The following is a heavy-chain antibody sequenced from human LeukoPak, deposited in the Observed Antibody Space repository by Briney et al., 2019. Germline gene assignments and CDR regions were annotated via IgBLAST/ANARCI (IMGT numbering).Heavy chain of an antibody. CDR2: IKQDGSEK. V-gene: IGHV3-7*01. CDR1: GFTFSNAW. J-gene: IGHJ4*02. Sequence: GGSLRLSCAASGFTFSNAWMSWVRQAPGKGLEWVANIKQDGSEKYYVDSVKGRFTISRDNAKNSLYLQMNSLRAEDTAVYYCARDLEGIAAAGQLDYWGQGTLVTVSS. D-gene: IGHD6-13*01. CDR3: ARDLEGIAAAGQLDY.